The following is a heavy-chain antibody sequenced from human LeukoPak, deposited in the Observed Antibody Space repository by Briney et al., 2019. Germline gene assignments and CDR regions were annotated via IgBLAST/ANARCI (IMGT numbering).Heavy chain of an antibody. CDR2: IYSSGST. D-gene: IGHD3-16*02. CDR1: SGSINSYY. Sequence: SETLSLTCTVSSGSINSYYWNWIRQPPGKGPEWIGRIYSSGSTNYSPSLKSRVTISVDTSKNQFSLKLSSVTAADTAVYYCAREGAVGVITLDDAFDIWGKGTTVTVSS. V-gene: IGHV4-59*01. CDR3: AREGAVGVITLDDAFDI. J-gene: IGHJ3*02.